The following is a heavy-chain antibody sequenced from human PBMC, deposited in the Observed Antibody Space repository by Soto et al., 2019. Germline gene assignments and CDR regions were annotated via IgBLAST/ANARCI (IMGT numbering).Heavy chain of an antibody. CDR1: GGPISSSNW. Sequence: KPSETLSLTCAVSGGPISSSNWWSWVRQPPGKGLEWIGEIYHSGSTNYNPSLKSRVTISVDKSKNQFSLKLSSVTAADTAVYYCARAGWLLYTLDYWGQGTLVTVSS. CDR3: ARAGWLLYTLDY. J-gene: IGHJ4*02. V-gene: IGHV4-4*02. CDR2: IYHSGST. D-gene: IGHD3-9*01.